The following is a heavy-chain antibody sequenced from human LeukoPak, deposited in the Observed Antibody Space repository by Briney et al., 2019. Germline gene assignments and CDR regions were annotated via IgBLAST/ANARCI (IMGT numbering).Heavy chain of an antibody. CDR3: ARDLTMVRGLTYYGMDV. D-gene: IGHD3-10*01. J-gene: IGHJ6*04. CDR2: IKQDGSEK. V-gene: IGHV3-7*03. CDR1: GFTFSSYW. Sequence: GGSLRLSCAASGFTFSSYWMSWVRQAPGKGLEWVANIKQDGSEKYYVDSVKGRFTISRDNAMNSLYLQMNSLRAEDTAVYYCARDLTMVRGLTYYGMDVWGKGTTVTVSS.